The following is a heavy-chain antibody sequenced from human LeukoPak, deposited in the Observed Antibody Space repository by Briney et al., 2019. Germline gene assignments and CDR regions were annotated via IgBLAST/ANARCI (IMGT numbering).Heavy chain of an antibody. CDR1: GFTFSNYY. D-gene: IGHD5-12*01. CDR3: ARVSYRGYSGYDFDF. J-gene: IGHJ4*02. V-gene: IGHV3-21*01. CDR2: IRSSSSYV. Sequence: GGSLRLSCAASGFTFSNYYMSWVRQAPVKGLEWVSSIRSSSSYVYYADSVKGRFTISRDNAKNSLYLQMSGLRAEDTAVYYCARVSYRGYSGYDFDFWGQGTLVTVSS.